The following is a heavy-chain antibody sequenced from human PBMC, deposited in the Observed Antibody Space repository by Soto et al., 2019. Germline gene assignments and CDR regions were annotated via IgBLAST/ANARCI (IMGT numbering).Heavy chain of an antibody. CDR3: ASRPRQYSSGPQFGYGMDV. V-gene: IGHV5-10-1*01. D-gene: IGHD6-19*01. J-gene: IGHJ6*02. Sequence: PGESLKISCKGSGYSFTSYWISWVRQMPGKGLEWMGRIDPSDSYTNYSPSFQGHVTISADKSISTAYLQWSSLKASDTAMYYCASRPRQYSSGPQFGYGMDVWRQGTTVTVSS. CDR2: IDPSDSYT. CDR1: GYSFTSYW.